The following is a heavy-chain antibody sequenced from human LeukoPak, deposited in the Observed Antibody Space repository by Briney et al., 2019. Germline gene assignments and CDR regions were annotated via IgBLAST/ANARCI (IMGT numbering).Heavy chain of an antibody. Sequence: ASVKVSCKASGFTFTGYYIHWVRQAPGQGLEWMGWINPNNGDTNYAQKFQGRVTMTRDTSISTAYMELSRLRSDDTAVYYCARDPAAAGTGPFDYWGQGTLVTVSS. CDR3: ARDPAAAGTGPFDY. CDR2: INPNNGDT. V-gene: IGHV1-2*02. J-gene: IGHJ4*02. CDR1: GFTFTGYY. D-gene: IGHD6-13*01.